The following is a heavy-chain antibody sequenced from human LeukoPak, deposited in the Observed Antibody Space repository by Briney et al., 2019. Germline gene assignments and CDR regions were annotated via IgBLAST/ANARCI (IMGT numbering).Heavy chain of an antibody. V-gene: IGHV3-48*04. CDR1: GFTFSSYW. D-gene: IGHD2-2*01. CDR2: ISSSGSTI. J-gene: IGHJ4*02. CDR3: ARETDSTLFDY. Sequence: GGSLRLSCAASGFTFSSYWVSWVRQAPGKGLEWVSYISSSGSTIYYADSVKGRFTISRDNAKNSLYLQMNSLRVEDTAVYYCARETDSTLFDYWGQGTLVTVSS.